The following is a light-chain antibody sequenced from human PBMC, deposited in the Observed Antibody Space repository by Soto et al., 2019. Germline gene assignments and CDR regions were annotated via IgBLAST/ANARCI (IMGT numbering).Light chain of an antibody. J-gene: IGKJ1*01. CDR3: QQYNNWWT. V-gene: IGKV3-15*01. Sequence: ILLTQSPATLSVSPGERFTLSCRASQSLTSNLAWYQQRPGQAPRLLIYDTSTRATGIPARFSGSGSGTEFTLTISSLQSEDFAVYYCQQYNNWWTFGQGTKVEIK. CDR1: QSLTSN. CDR2: DTS.